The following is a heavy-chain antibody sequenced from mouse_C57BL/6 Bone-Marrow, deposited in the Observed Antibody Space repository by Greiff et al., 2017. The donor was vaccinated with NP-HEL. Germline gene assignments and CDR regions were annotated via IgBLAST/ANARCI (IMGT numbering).Heavy chain of an antibody. CDR1: GFTFSDYY. D-gene: IGHD2-1*01. J-gene: IGHJ1*03. CDR3: ARDYYGNYAWYFDV. CDR2: INYDGSST. V-gene: IGHV5-16*01. Sequence: DVMLVESEGGLVQPGSSMKLSCTASGFTFSDYYMAWVRQVPEKGLEWVANINYDGSSTYYLDSLKSRFIISRDNAKNILYLQMSSLKSEDTATYYCARDYYGNYAWYFDVWGTGTTVTVSS.